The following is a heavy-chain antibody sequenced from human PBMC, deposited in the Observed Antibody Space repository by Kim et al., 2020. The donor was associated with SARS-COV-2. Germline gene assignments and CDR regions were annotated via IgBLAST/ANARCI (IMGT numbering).Heavy chain of an antibody. CDR1: GFTFSSYG. J-gene: IGHJ6*02. CDR3: AREYSSSTREGMDV. D-gene: IGHD6-6*01. Sequence: GGSLRLSCAASGFTFSSYGMHWVRQAPGKGLEWVAVIWYDGSNKYYADSVKGRFTISRDNSKNTLYLQMNSLRAEDTAVYYCAREYSSSTREGMDVWGQGTTVTVSS. CDR2: IWYDGSNK. V-gene: IGHV3-33*01.